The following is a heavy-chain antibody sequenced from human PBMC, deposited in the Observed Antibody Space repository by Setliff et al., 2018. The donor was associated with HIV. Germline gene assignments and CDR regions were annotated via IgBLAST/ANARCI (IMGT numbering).Heavy chain of an antibody. CDR1: GGSVRSLSYY. V-gene: IGHV4-39*07. CDR2: IYYSGST. J-gene: IGHJ4*02. D-gene: IGHD6-13*01. CDR3: ARDGYSSSWYVISGSFDY. Sequence: PSETLSLTCTVSGGSVRSLSYYWGWIRQPPGKGLEWIGSIYYSGSTYYNPSLKSRVTISVDTSENQFSLKLSSVTAADTAVYYCARDGYSSSWYVISGSFDYWGQGILVTVSS.